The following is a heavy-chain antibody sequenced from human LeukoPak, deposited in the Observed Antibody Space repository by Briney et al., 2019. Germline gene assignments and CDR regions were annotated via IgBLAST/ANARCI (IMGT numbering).Heavy chain of an antibody. CDR3: AREGCSGGSCYYFDY. CDR2: IYYSGST. CDR1: GGYISSSSYY. D-gene: IGHD2-15*01. J-gene: IGHJ4*02. Sequence: KASETLSLTCTVSGGYISSSSYYWGWIRQPPGKGLEWIGSIYYSGSTYYNPSLKSRVTISVDTSKNQFSLKLSSVTAADTAVYYCAREGCSGGSCYYFDYWGQGTLVTVSS. V-gene: IGHV4-39*02.